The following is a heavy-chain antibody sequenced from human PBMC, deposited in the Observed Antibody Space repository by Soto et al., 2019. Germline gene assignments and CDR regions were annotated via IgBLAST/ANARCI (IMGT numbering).Heavy chain of an antibody. Sequence: QLQLQESGPGLVKPSETLSLTCTVSGGSISGNFYYWSWIRQPPGKGLEWIGSISYSGTTNSNPSLKSLITISVDTSKNQFSLNLSSVSAKDTAVYYCARLGGVPSSSPGIDNWGPGTIVTVSS. V-gene: IGHV4-39*01. CDR3: ARLGGVPSSSPGIDN. J-gene: IGHJ4*02. CDR2: ISYSGTT. D-gene: IGHD6-13*01. CDR1: GGSISGNFYY.